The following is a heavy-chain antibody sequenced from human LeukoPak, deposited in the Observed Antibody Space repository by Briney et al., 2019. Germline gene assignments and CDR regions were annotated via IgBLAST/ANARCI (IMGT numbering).Heavy chain of an antibody. D-gene: IGHD3-22*01. V-gene: IGHV3-23*01. Sequence: GGSLRLSCAASGFTFSSYAMSWVRQAPGKVLEWVSAISGSGGSTYYANSVKGRFTVPRDPFKNTLYLQMNSLRAEDTAVYYCARSYYDSSGYHSGFDYWGQGTLVTVSS. CDR1: GFTFSSYA. CDR3: ARSYYDSSGYHSGFDY. CDR2: ISGSGGST. J-gene: IGHJ4*02.